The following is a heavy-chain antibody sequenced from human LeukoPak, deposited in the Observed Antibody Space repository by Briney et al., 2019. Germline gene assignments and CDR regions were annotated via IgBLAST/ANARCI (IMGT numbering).Heavy chain of an antibody. CDR2: FDPEDGET. Sequence: ASVKVSCKVSGYTLTELSMHWVRQAPGKGLEWMGGFDPEDGETIYAQKFQGRVTMTEDTSTDTAYMELSSLRSEDTAVYYCARDPYYGDYEGTIDYWGQGTLVTVSS. CDR1: GYTLTELS. V-gene: IGHV1-24*01. D-gene: IGHD4-17*01. J-gene: IGHJ4*02. CDR3: ARDPYYGDYEGTIDY.